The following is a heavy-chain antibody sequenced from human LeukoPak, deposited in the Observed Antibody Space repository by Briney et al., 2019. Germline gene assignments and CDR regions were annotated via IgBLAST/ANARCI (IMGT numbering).Heavy chain of an antibody. V-gene: IGHV1-18*01. CDR2: ISAYNGNT. D-gene: IGHD2-2*01. CDR1: GYTFTSYG. Sequence: GASVKVSCKASGYTFTSYGISWVRQAPGQGLEWMGWISAYNGNTNYAQKLQGRVTMTTDTSTSTAYMELRSLRSDDTAVYYCARVGCSSTSCYAGGWFDPWGQGTLVTVSS. CDR3: ARVGCSSTSCYAGGWFDP. J-gene: IGHJ5*02.